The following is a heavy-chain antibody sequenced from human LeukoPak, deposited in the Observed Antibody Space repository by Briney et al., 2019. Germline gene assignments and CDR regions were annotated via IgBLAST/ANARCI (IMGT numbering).Heavy chain of an antibody. CDR3: ARVNLLYRGYYGSGSHGGHFDY. Sequence: KTGGSLRLSCAASGFTFSSYSMNWVRQAPGKGLEWVSSISSSSSYIYYADSVKGRFTISRDNAKNSLYLQMNSLRAEDTAVYYCARVNLLYRGYYGSGSHGGHFDYWGQGTLVTVSS. CDR2: ISSSSSYI. V-gene: IGHV3-21*01. D-gene: IGHD3-10*01. J-gene: IGHJ4*02. CDR1: GFTFSSYS.